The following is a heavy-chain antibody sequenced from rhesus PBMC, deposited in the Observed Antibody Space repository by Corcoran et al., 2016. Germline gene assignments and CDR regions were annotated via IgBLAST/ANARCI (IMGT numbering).Heavy chain of an antibody. J-gene: IGHJ2*01. CDR2: ISGSSGST. CDR3: AREYSSGWYGYFDI. V-gene: IGHV4S19*01. Sequence: QVQLQESGPGLVKPSETLSLTCAVSGGSTSSSNWWSWFSQPPGQGLEGIGYISGSSGSTYYNPYRKSRFTISKDTSKNQFSLKLSSVTAADTALYYCAREYSSGWYGYFDIWGPGTPITISS. D-gene: IGHD6-31*01. CDR1: GGSTSSSNW.